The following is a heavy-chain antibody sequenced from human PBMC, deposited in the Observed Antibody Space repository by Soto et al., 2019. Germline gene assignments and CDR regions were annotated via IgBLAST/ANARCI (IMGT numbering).Heavy chain of an antibody. CDR2: IYPGDSDT. V-gene: IGHV5-51*01. J-gene: IGHJ6*03. CDR1: GYSFTSYW. CDR3: ARRSLGIASPGYPNYYYYYMDV. Sequence: GESLKISCKGSGYSFTSYWIGWVRQMPGKGLEWMGIIYPGDSDTRYSPSFQGQVTISADKSISPAYLQWGSLKASDTAMYYCARRSLGIASPGYPNYYYYYMDVWGKGTTVTVSS. D-gene: IGHD6-13*01.